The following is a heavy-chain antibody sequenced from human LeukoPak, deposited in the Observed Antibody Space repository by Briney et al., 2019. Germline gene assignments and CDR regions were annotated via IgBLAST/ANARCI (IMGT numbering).Heavy chain of an antibody. D-gene: IGHD5-12*01. CDR1: GFTFRNYG. J-gene: IGHJ3*02. CDR2: IRYDGSNK. Sequence: GGSLRLSCAACGFTFRNYGMLWLRQAPGKGRVGVAIIRYDGSNKYYADSVKGRFTISRDKAKNTLYLQMNSLRAEDTAVYYCAKDIVATIDGDAFDIWGQGTMVTVSS. V-gene: IGHV3-30*02. CDR3: AKDIVATIDGDAFDI.